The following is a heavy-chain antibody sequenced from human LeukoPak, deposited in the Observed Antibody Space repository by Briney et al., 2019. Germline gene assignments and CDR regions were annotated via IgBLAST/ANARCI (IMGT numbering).Heavy chain of an antibody. D-gene: IGHD5-18*01. CDR1: GGSISSGDYY. Sequence: SETLSLTCTVSGGSISSGDYYWGWIRQHPGKGLEWIGYISYSGNTYYNPSLQSRVTISVDTSKTQFSLKLCSVTAADTAVYYCARDLGYGRGFDYWGQGSLVTVSS. V-gene: IGHV4-31*03. J-gene: IGHJ4*02. CDR3: ARDLGYGRGFDY. CDR2: ISYSGNT.